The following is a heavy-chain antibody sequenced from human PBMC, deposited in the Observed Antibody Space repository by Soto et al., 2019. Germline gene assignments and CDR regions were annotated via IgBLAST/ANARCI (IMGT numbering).Heavy chain of an antibody. D-gene: IGHD7-27*01. J-gene: IGHJ3*02. V-gene: IGHV3-21*01. Sequence: GSLRLCFAASGFTVSSYSRNWVRQAPGKGLEWVSSISSSSSYIYYADSVKGRFTVSRDNAKNSLYLQMNSLRAEDTAVYYCARLGLGAFDIWGQGTMVTVSS. CDR3: ARLGLGAFDI. CDR2: ISSSSSYI. CDR1: GFTVSSYS.